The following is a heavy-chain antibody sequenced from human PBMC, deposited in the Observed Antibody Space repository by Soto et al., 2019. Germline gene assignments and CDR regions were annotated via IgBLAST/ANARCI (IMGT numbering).Heavy chain of an antibody. J-gene: IGHJ4*02. Sequence: PSETLSLTCAVYGGSCSSYYWSWIRQPPGKGLEWIGEINHSGSTNYNPSLKSRVTISVDTSKNQFSLKLSSVTAADTAVYYCARGSIAAAGTSCLFDYWSQGTLVTVSS. D-gene: IGHD6-13*01. CDR3: ARGSIAAAGTSCLFDY. CDR2: INHSGST. CDR1: GGSCSSYY. V-gene: IGHV4-34*01.